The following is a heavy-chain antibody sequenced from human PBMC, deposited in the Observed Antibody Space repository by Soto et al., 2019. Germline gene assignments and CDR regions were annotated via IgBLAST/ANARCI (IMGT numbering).Heavy chain of an antibody. D-gene: IGHD1-26*01. CDR3: VRDGVGGTVFFGYFDY. J-gene: IGHJ4*02. CDR2: IRYDGSNI. Sequence: GGPLSPSWRASGFALNLPALTWARQLPARGLEWVAIIRYDGSNIYYADAVKGRFTIYRDNSKNNVYLQMSSLRVEDTAIYYCVRDGVGGTVFFGYFDYWGQGSLVTVSS. V-gene: IGHV3-33*01. CDR1: GFALNLPA.